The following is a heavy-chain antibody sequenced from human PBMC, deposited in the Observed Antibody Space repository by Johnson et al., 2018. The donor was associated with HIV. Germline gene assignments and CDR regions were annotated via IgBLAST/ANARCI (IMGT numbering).Heavy chain of an antibody. V-gene: IGHV3-7*01. CDR1: GFIFSSYW. CDR3: TKGGGHSSSDHDAFDI. D-gene: IGHD6-6*01. CDR2: IKEDGSEK. Sequence: VQLVESGGGVVQPGRSLRLSCAASGFIFSSYWMSWVRQAPGKGLEWVANIKEDGSEKYYVDSLRGRFTISRDNSKNTLYLQMNSLRAEDTGVYYCTKGGGHSSSDHDAFDIWGQGTMVTVSS. J-gene: IGHJ3*02.